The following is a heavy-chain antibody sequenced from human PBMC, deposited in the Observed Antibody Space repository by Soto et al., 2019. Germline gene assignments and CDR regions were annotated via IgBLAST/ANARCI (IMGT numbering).Heavy chain of an antibody. Sequence: AETLSLTCXVYGGSFSGYYWSWIRQPPGKGLEWIGEINHSGSTNYNPSLKSRVTISVDTSKNQFSLKLSSVTAADTAVYYCARGRRTTVTIDYWGQGTLVTVSS. V-gene: IGHV4-34*01. CDR3: ARGRRTTVTIDY. D-gene: IGHD4-17*01. CDR1: GGSFSGYY. CDR2: INHSGST. J-gene: IGHJ4*02.